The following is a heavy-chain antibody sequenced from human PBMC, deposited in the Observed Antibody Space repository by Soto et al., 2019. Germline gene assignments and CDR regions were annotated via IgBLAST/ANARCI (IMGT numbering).Heavy chain of an antibody. CDR3: ASQRHDYGGLYYYYGMDV. Sequence: PSETLSLTCTVSGGSISSGDYYWSWIRQPPGKGLEWIGYIYYSGSTYYNPSLKSRVTISVDTSKNQFSLKLSSVTAADTAVYYCASQRHDYGGLYYYYGMDVWGQGTTVTVSS. V-gene: IGHV4-30-4*01. CDR1: GGSISSGDYY. CDR2: IYYSGST. J-gene: IGHJ6*02. D-gene: IGHD4-17*01.